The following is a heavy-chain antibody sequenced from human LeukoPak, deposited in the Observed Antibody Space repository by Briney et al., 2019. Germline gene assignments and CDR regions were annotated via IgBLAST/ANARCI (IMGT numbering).Heavy chain of an antibody. Sequence: SETLSLTCTVSGGSIGSYYWSWIRQPPGKGLEWIGYIYYSGSTNYNPSLKSRVTISLDTSKNQFSLKLSSVTAADAAVYYCARLDIVVVPAAPNLYYMDVWGKGTTVTVSS. V-gene: IGHV4-59*08. D-gene: IGHD2-2*01. CDR2: IYYSGST. J-gene: IGHJ6*03. CDR1: GGSIGSYY. CDR3: ARLDIVVVPAAPNLYYMDV.